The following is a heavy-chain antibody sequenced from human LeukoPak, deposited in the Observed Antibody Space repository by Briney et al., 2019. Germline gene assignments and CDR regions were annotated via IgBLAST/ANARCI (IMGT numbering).Heavy chain of an antibody. V-gene: IGHV3-53*01. Sequence: GGSLTHSCAASGFSVGSNYMNWVRQAPGKGLEWVSILYSGSTTYYTDSVKGRFTISRDNSRNTLYLHMTNLRVEDTAVYFCARVGDHYHWYLDLWGRGSLLTVSS. CDR1: GFSVGSNY. D-gene: IGHD3-10*01. J-gene: IGHJ2*01. CDR3: ARVGDHYHWYLDL. CDR2: LYSGSTT.